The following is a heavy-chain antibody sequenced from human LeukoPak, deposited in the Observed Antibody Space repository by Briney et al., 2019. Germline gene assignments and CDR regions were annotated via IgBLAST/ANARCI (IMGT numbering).Heavy chain of an antibody. CDR2: IGGSGDGT. Sequence: GGSLRLSCAASGFTFNNYAMSWVRQAPGKGLEWVSIIGGSGDGTYYADSVKGRFTISRDNSKNTLYLQMNSLRAEDTAVYYCAKGLGYGGSWFAPWFGPWGQGTLLTVSS. CDR3: AKGLGYGGSWFAPWFGP. J-gene: IGHJ5*02. V-gene: IGHV3-23*01. CDR1: GFTFNNYA. D-gene: IGHD6-13*01.